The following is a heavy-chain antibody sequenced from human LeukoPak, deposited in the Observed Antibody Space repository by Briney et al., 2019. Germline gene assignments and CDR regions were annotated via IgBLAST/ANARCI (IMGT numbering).Heavy chain of an antibody. V-gene: IGHV3-21*01. CDR2: ISNSSNYI. CDR1: GFTFTHYS. D-gene: IGHD3-9*01. Sequence: GGSLRLSCSASGFTFTHYSINWVRQAPGKGLEWLSSISNSSNYIYYADSVKGRFTISRDNAKNSLFLQMSRLRAEDMAVYYCARHLDWAFDIWGQGTMVTVSS. J-gene: IGHJ3*02. CDR3: ARHLDWAFDI.